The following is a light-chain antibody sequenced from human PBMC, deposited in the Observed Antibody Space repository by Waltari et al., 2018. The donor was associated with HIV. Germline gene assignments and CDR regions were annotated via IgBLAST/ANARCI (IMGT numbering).Light chain of an antibody. CDR2: GTS. Sequence: EIVLTQSPDTLSLSPGERATLSCRASHSVGSTFLAWYHQKPGQAPRLLVYGTSRRATGIPDRFSGSGSGTDFTLAISRLEPEDFAVYYCQQYGDSPMYTFGQGTRLDIK. V-gene: IGKV3-20*01. CDR3: QQYGDSPMYT. CDR1: HSVGSTF. J-gene: IGKJ2*01.